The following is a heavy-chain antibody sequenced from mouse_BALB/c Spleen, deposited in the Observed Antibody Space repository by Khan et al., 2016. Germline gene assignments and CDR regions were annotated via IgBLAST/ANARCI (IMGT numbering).Heavy chain of an antibody. CDR3: ARDRYYGTSYFDY. V-gene: IGHV2-9*02. CDR1: GFSLTTYG. CDR2: IWAGGST. D-gene: IGHD1-1*01. Sequence: QVQLKQSGPGLVAPSQSLSITCTVSGFSLTTYGVHWVRQPPGKGLEWLGVIWAGGSTNYNSALMSRLSISKGNSKSQVFLKMNSLQNDDTATYYCARDRYYGTSYFDYWGQGTTLTVSS. J-gene: IGHJ2*01.